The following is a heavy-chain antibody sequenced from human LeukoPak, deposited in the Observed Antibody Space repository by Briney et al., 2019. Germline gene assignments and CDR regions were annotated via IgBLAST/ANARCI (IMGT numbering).Heavy chain of an antibody. CDR3: AKAEREWLARRGGFQDY. V-gene: IGHV3-23*01. CDR1: GFTFSSYA. D-gene: IGHD6-19*01. CDR2: ISGSGGST. Sequence: GGSLRLSCAASGFTFSSYAMSWVRQAPGKGLEWVSAISGSGGSTYYADSVKGRFTISRDNSKNTLDLQMNSLRAEDTAVYYCAKAEREWLARRGGFQDYWGQGTLVTVSS. J-gene: IGHJ4*02.